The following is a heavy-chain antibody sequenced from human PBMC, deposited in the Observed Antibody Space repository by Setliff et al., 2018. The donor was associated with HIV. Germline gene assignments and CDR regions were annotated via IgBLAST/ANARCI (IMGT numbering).Heavy chain of an antibody. CDR2: IYHSGSS. CDR1: GDSIRNGGYS. Sequence: SETLSLTCVVSGDSIRNGGYSWTWIRQPPGKGLEWIGFIYHSGSSFYNPSLKSRVTISVDTSKNQFSLKMTSVTAADTALYYCSNWNTTIDEDAWGQGTLVTVSS. J-gene: IGHJ5*02. CDR3: SNWNTTIDEDA. V-gene: IGHV4-30-2*01. D-gene: IGHD1-1*01.